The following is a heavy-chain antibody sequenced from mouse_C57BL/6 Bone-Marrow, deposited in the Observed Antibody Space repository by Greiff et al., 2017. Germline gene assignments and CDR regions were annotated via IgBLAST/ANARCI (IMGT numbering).Heavy chain of an antibody. CDR2: ISSGGSYT. CDR3: ARPLYYGSSPYAMDY. Sequence: EVMLVESGGDLVKPGGSLKLSCAASGFTFSSYGMSWVRQTPDKRLEWVATISSGGSYTYYPDSVKGRFTISRDNAKNTLYLQMSSLKSEDTAMYYCARPLYYGSSPYAMDYWGQGTSVTVSA. D-gene: IGHD1-1*01. CDR1: GFTFSSYG. J-gene: IGHJ4*01. V-gene: IGHV5-6*02.